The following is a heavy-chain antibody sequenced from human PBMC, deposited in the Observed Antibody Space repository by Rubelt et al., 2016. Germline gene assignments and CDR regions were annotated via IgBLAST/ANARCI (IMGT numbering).Heavy chain of an antibody. D-gene: IGHD6-13*01. J-gene: IGHJ5*02. CDR2: INHSGST. V-gene: IGHV4-34*01. Sequence: QVQLQQWGAGLLKPSETLSLTCAVYGGSFSGYYWSWIRQPPGKGLEWIGEINHSGSTNYNPSLKSRVTKSVNTSKNQFSLKLSSVTAADTAVYYCARGLARAAAAPRRLWFDPRGQGTLVTVSS. CDR3: ARGLARAAAAPRRLWFDP. CDR1: GGSFSGYY.